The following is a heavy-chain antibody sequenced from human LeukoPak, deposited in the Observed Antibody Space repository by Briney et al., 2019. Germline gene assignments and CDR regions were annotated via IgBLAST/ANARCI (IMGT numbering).Heavy chain of an antibody. CDR1: GVSISSYY. Sequence: SETLSLTCTVSGVSISSYYWSWIRKPPGKGLEWIGYIYYSGSTNYNPSLKSRVTISVDTSKNQFSLKLSSVTAADTAVYYCARAPSPYESNWFDPWGQGTLVTVSS. V-gene: IGHV4-59*01. CDR2: IYYSGST. D-gene: IGHD3-3*01. J-gene: IGHJ5*02. CDR3: ARAPSPYESNWFDP.